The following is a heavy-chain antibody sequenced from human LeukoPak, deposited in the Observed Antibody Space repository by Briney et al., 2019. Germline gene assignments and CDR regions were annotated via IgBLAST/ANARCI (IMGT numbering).Heavy chain of an antibody. V-gene: IGHV1-2*02. J-gene: IGHJ6*03. CDR2: INPNSGGT. CDR3: ARDPGGSYSRYYYYMDV. D-gene: IGHD1-26*01. CDR1: GYTFTTYY. Sequence: ASVKVSCKASGYTFTTYYMHWVRQAPGQGLEWMGWINPNSGGTNYAQKFQGRVTMTRDTSISTAYMELSRLRSDDTAVYYCARDPGGSYSRYYYYMDVWGKGTTVTVSS.